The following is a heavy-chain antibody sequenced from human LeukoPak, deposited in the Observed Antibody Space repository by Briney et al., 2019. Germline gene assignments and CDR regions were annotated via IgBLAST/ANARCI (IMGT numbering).Heavy chain of an antibody. CDR1: GCTLRRYA. CDR2: ISGSGGGT. J-gene: IGHJ4*02. D-gene: IGHD6-13*01. V-gene: IGHV3-23*01. Sequence: GGSLTLSCAASGCTLRRYAMSWVGPAPRKGLESVSVISGSGGGTYYADPPKGPFHISRDNAKNTLFLQMDSLRAEDTAVYYCAKGPRQQLGTRFDYWGQGTLVTVSS. CDR3: AKGPRQQLGTRFDY.